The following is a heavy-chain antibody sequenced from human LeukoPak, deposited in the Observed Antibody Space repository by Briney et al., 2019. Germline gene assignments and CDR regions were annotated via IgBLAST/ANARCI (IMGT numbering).Heavy chain of an antibody. J-gene: IGHJ4*02. CDR3: AKERYCSGGSCYSDY. CDR1: GFTFSSYW. V-gene: IGHV3-7*03. D-gene: IGHD2-15*01. Sequence: PGGSLRLSCAASGFTFSSYWMSWVRQAPGKGLEWVANIKQDGSEKYYVDSVKGRFTISRDNSKNTLYLQMNSLRTEDTALYYCAKERYCSGGSCYSDYRGQGTLVTVSS. CDR2: IKQDGSEK.